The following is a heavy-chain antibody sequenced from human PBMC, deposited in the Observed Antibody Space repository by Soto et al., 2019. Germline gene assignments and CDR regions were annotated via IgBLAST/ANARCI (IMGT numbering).Heavy chain of an antibody. J-gene: IGHJ6*02. Sequence: SETLSLTCTVSGGSISRFYWTWIRQPPGTGLEWIGYSDNSGTTDYNPSLKSRGTISVDTSKNQFSLNLSSVTAADTAVYYCARDLYVPGATRGFYNYYGMDVWGQGTTVTVSS. D-gene: IGHD2-2*01. CDR2: SDNSGTT. CDR3: ARDLYVPGATRGFYNYYGMDV. V-gene: IGHV4-59*01. CDR1: GGSISRFY.